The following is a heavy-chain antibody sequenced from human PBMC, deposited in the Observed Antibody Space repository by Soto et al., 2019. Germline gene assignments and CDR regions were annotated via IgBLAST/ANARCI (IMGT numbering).Heavy chain of an antibody. J-gene: IGHJ4*02. CDR1: GFAFSSYA. Sequence: GGSLSLSSAASGFAFSSYARSWVRQAPGKGLEWVSSISGSTSGTYYADAVKGRFTISRDNSNNTLYLQMNSLRAEVTAVYYCAKDRVFIAAVDYWGEGALVTVSS. CDR3: AKDRVFIAAVDY. D-gene: IGHD2-15*01. V-gene: IGHV3-23*01. CDR2: ISGSTSGT.